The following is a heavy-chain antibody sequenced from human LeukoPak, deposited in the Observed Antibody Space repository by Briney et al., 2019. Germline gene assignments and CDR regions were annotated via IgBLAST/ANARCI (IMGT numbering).Heavy chain of an antibody. Sequence: GGSLRLSCAASGFTFSSYGMNWVRQAPGKGLEWVSYISSSSSTIYYADSVKGRFTISRDNAKNSLYLQMNSLRAEDTAVYYCARDWVGGSSGYYLGFFDYWGQGTLVTVSS. CDR2: ISSSSSTI. D-gene: IGHD3-22*01. CDR1: GFTFSSYG. V-gene: IGHV3-48*01. J-gene: IGHJ4*02. CDR3: ARDWVGGSSGYYLGFFDY.